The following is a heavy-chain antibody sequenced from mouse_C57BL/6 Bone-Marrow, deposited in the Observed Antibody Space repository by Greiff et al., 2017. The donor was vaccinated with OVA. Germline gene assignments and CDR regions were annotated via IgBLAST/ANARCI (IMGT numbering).Heavy chain of an antibody. J-gene: IGHJ2*01. V-gene: IGHV1-76*01. CDR3: ARSRIYYYGSEDY. CDR1: GYTFTDYY. CDR2: IYPGSGNT. Sequence: VQLQQSGAELVRPGASVKLSCKASGYTFTDYYINWVKQRPGQGLEWIARIYPGSGNTYYNEKFKGKATLTAEKSSSTAYMQLSSLTSEDSAVYFCARSRIYYYGSEDYWGQGTTLTVSS. D-gene: IGHD1-1*01.